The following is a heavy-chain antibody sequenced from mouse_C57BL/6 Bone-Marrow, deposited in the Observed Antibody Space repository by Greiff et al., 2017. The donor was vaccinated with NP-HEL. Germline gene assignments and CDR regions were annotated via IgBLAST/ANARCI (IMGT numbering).Heavy chain of an antibody. CDR3: AREVTTVGGYFDV. J-gene: IGHJ1*03. CDR2: ISDGGSYT. V-gene: IGHV5-4*01. Sequence: EVQLQESGGGLVKPGGSLKLSCAASGFTFSSYAMSWVRQTPEKRLEWVATISDGGSYTYYPDNVKGRFTISRDNAKNNLYLQMSHLKSEDTAMYYCAREVTTVGGYFDVWGTGTTVTVSS. CDR1: GFTFSSYA. D-gene: IGHD1-1*01.